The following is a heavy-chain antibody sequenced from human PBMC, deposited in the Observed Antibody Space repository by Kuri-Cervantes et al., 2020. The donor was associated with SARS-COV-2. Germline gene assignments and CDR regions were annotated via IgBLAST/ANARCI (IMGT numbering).Heavy chain of an antibody. D-gene: IGHD3-22*01. Sequence: LSLTCAASGFTFSSYAMSWVRQAPGKGLEWVSAISGSGGSTYYADSVKGRFTISRDNSKNSLYLQMNSLRAEDTAVYYCAREGWYYDSSGYYYVPYYFDYWGQGTLVTVSS. CDR3: AREGWYYDSSGYYYVPYYFDY. CDR1: GFTFSSYA. CDR2: ISGSGGST. V-gene: IGHV3-23*01. J-gene: IGHJ4*02.